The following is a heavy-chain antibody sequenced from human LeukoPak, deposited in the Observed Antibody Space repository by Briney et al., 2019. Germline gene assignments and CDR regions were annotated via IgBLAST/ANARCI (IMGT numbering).Heavy chain of an antibody. CDR3: ARDGGVNYSVMDV. Sequence: DSLTVSCTASGYTFNNNGMSWGRHRPRPGLERMGWVSGYNDKTKYPQKAQGRVTLTTDTSPSTAHMAVRSLRSDDTAVYYCARDGGVNYSVMDVWGQGTTVTVSS. V-gene: IGHV1-18*01. D-gene: IGHD3-16*01. J-gene: IGHJ6*02. CDR2: VSGYNDKT. CDR1: GYTFNNNG.